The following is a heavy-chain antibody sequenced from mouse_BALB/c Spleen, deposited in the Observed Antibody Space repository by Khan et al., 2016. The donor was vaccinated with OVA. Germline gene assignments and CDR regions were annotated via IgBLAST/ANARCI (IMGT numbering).Heavy chain of an antibody. Sequence: QVQLKQSGAELAKPGASVKMSCKASGYTFTSYWMHSVKQRPGQGLEWIGYIDPSTDYTEYNQKFRDKATLTVDKSSTTVYMQLTSLTSEDSAVYYCVNHGSSSAWFTYWGQGTLVTVSA. J-gene: IGHJ3*01. CDR1: GYTFTSYW. CDR2: IDPSTDYT. D-gene: IGHD1-1*01. CDR3: VNHGSSSAWFTY. V-gene: IGHV1-7*01.